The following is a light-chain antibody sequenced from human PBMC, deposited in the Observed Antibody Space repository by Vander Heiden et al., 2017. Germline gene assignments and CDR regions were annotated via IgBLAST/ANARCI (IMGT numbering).Light chain of an antibody. V-gene: IGLV1-47*01. CDR2: RNN. Sequence: QSVLTQPPSASGTPGQRVTISCSGSRSNIGSNYVYWYQQLPGTATKLLIYRNNQRPSGVPDRFSGSKSGTSASLAISGLRSEDEADYYCAAWDDSLSGYVFGTGTKVTVL. CDR3: AAWDDSLSGYV. CDR1: RSNIGSNY. J-gene: IGLJ1*01.